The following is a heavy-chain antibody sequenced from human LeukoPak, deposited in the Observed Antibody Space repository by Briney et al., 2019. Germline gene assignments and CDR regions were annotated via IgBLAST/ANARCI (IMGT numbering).Heavy chain of an antibody. CDR3: ARGRRRGSYPWYYYYYMDV. Sequence: SETLSLTCAVYGGSFSSYYWSWIRQPPGKGLEWIGEINHSGSTSYKPSLKSRVTISVDTSKNQFSLKLSSVTAADTAVYYCARGRRRGSYPWYYYYYMDVWGKGTTVTVSS. J-gene: IGHJ6*03. V-gene: IGHV4-34*01. CDR2: INHSGST. D-gene: IGHD1-26*01. CDR1: GGSFSSYY.